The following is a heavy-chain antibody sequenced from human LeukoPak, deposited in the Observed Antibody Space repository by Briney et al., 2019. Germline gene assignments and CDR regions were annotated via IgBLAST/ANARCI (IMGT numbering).Heavy chain of an antibody. CDR1: GFTFSSYA. D-gene: IGHD3-10*01. Sequence: GGSLRLSCAASGFTFSSYAMSWVRQAPGKGLEWVSAISGSGDSTYYADSVKGRFTISRDNSKNTLYLQMNSLRAEDTAVYYCARVIRGALRAAVFDIWGQGTMVTVSS. J-gene: IGHJ3*02. V-gene: IGHV3-23*01. CDR2: ISGSGDST. CDR3: ARVIRGALRAAVFDI.